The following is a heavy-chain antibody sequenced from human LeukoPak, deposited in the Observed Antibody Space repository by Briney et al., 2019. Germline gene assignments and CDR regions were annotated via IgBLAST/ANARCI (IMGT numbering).Heavy chain of an antibody. CDR1: GYTFTSYY. CDR3: ATGLGNWYFDL. V-gene: IGHV1-46*03. CDR2: INPSGGST. J-gene: IGHJ2*01. Sequence: ASVKVSCXASGYTFTSYYMHWVRQAPGQGLEWMGIINPSGGSTSYAQKFQGRVTMTRDTSTSTVYMELSSLRSEDTAVYYCATGLGNWYFDLWGRGTLVTVSS. D-gene: IGHD1-14*01.